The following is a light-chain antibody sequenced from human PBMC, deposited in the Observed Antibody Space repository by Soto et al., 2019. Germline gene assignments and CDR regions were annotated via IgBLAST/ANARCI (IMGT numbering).Light chain of an antibody. J-gene: IGLJ3*02. CDR1: TSDIGAYNY. CDR2: EVT. CDR3: SSYTTRGTLV. V-gene: IGLV2-14*01. Sequence: QSALTQPASVSGSPGQSITISCTGTTSDIGAYNYVSWYQHNPGNAPKLMIYEVTIRPSGVSSRFSGSKSGSTASLTITGLQSDDEADYYCSSYTTRGTLVFGGGTKLPVL.